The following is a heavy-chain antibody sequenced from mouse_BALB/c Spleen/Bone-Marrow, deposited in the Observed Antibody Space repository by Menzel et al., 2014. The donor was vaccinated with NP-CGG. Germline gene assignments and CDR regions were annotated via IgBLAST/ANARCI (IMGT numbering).Heavy chain of an antibody. J-gene: IGHJ4*01. CDR3: ARQNYRGAMDY. CDR2: ISNGGGST. V-gene: IGHV5-12*02. Sequence: EVKLMESGGGLVQPGGSLKLSCATSGFTFSDYYMYRVRQTPEKRLEWVAYISNGGGSTYYPDTVKGRFTISRDNAKNTLYLQMSRLKSEDTAMYYCARQNYRGAMDYWGQGTSVTVSS. D-gene: IGHD2-14*01. CDR1: GFTFSDYY.